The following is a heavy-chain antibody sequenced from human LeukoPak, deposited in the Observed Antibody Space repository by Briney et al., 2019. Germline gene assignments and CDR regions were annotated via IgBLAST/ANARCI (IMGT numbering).Heavy chain of an antibody. CDR2: ISAYDGNT. J-gene: IGHJ4*02. CDR3: ASGRVVPAAMDFDY. Sequence: ASVKVSCRASGYTFTSYGISWVRQAPGQGLEWMGWISAYDGNTNYAQKLQGRVTITTDTSTSTAYMELRSLRSDDTAVYYCASGRVVPAAMDFDYWGQGTLVTVSS. CDR1: GYTFTSYG. V-gene: IGHV1-18*04. D-gene: IGHD2-2*01.